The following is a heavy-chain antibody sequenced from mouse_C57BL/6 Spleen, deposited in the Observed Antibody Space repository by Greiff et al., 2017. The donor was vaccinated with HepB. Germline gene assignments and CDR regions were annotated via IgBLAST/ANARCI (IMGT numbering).Heavy chain of an antibody. D-gene: IGHD2-2*01. CDR2: IDPSDSYT. Sequence: VKLQQPGAELVKPGASVKLSCKASGYTFTSYWMQWVKQRPGQGLEWIGEIDPSDSYTNYNQKFKGKATLTVDTSSSTAYMQLSSLTSEDSAVYYCARSGYDEGNWFAYWGQGTLVTVSA. CDR1: GYTFTSYW. CDR3: ARSGYDEGNWFAY. J-gene: IGHJ3*01. V-gene: IGHV1-50*01.